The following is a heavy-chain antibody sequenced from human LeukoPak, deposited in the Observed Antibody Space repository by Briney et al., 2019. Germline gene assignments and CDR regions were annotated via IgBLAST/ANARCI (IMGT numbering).Heavy chain of an antibody. CDR1: GYTFTGYY. CDR3: ARINTDSGGYYDY. J-gene: IGHJ4*02. D-gene: IGHD1-26*01. Sequence: GASVKVSCKASGYTFTGYYMHWVRQAPGQGLEWMGWINPNSGGTNYAQKFQGRVTMTRDTSISTAYMELSRLRSDDTAVYYCARINTDSGGYYDYWGQGTLVTVSS. V-gene: IGHV1-2*02. CDR2: INPNSGGT.